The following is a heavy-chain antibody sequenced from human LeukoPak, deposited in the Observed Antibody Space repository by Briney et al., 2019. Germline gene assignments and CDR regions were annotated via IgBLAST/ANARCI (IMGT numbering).Heavy chain of an antibody. CDR1: GFNISNYW. CDR3: ARVSTHYDLDFFDF. D-gene: IGHD5-12*01. Sequence: GGSLRLSCAASGFNISNYWMTWVRQAPGKGLQWVANIKEDGGQKYYVDSVKGRFTISRDNPKNSLYLHLSRLRAEDTAVYFSARVSTHYDLDFFDFWGQGTLLTVSS. CDR2: IKEDGGQK. V-gene: IGHV3-7*04. J-gene: IGHJ4*02.